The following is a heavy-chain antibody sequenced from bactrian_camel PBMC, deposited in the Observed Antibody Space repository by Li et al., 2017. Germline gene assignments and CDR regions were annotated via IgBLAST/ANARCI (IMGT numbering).Heavy chain of an antibody. CDR3: AEGRGSRGEHCYSLNY. CDR2: IGGDGNT. V-gene: IGHV3S67*01. Sequence: VQLVESGGGSVQAGGSLRLSCTASGYTDSMGWFRQAPGKEREGVAYIGGDGNTDYRTSVKGRFTISQDSARNTVYLQMNNLQPEDTATYHCAEGRGSRGEHCYSLNYWGQGTQVTVS. CDR1: GYTDS. D-gene: IGHD6*01. J-gene: IGHJ4*01.